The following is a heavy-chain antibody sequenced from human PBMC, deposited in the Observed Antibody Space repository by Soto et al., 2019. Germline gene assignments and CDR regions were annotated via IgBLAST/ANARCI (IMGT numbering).Heavy chain of an antibody. V-gene: IGHV1-69*06. CDR1: GGTFSSYA. Sequence: SVKVSCKASGGTFSSYAISWVRQAPGQGLEWVGGIIPIFGTANYAQKFQGRVTITADKSTSTAYMELNSLKTEDTAVYYCTTDLLYSSIGSYYGMDVWGQGTTVTVSS. CDR2: IIPIFGTA. CDR3: TTDLLYSSIGSYYGMDV. D-gene: IGHD6-13*01. J-gene: IGHJ6*02.